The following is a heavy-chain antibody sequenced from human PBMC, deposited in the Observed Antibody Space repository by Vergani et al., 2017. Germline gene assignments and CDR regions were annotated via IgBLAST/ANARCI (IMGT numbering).Heavy chain of an antibody. CDR2: IFPSGNS. J-gene: IGHJ6*03. V-gene: IGHV4-30-2*01. D-gene: IGHD2-8*01. Sequence: QLQLQESGSGLVKPSQTLSLTCAVSGDSITNGGFSWNWIRQPPGKGPEWIGYIFPSGNSDYNPSLKNRVSISLDKSKNQFSVWVNSVTAAYTAVYFFVRFSLSVLVGYYYYMDVWVKGTTVVVAS. CDR1: GDSITNGGFS. CDR3: VRFSLSVLVGYYYYMDV.